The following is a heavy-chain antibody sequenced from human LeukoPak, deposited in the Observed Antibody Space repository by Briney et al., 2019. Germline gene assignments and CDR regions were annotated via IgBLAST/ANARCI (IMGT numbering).Heavy chain of an antibody. CDR1: ANTFTGYY. D-gene: IGHD3-16*01. CDR2: INPNRGGT. CDR3: ARLGSSDI. Sequence: ASVTVSCKASANTFTGYYMHWVRQAPGQGLEWMGWINPNRGGTNYAQRFHGRVTMTRDTSINTAYMQLSRLTSDDTAVYYCARLGSSDIWGQGTMVTVSS. V-gene: IGHV1-2*02. J-gene: IGHJ3*02.